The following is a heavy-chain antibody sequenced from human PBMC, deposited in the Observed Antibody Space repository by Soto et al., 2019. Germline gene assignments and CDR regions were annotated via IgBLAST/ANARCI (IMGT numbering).Heavy chain of an antibody. J-gene: IGHJ6*02. CDR1: GYTFTSYG. Sequence: QVQLVQSGAEVKKPGASVKVSCKASGYTFTSYGISWVRQAPGQGLEWMGWIRAYNGNTXXAQKLQGRVTMTTDTXXXTXXMXXRSLRSDDTAVYYCARDLPTMDVWGQGTTVTVSS. CDR3: ARDLPTMDV. V-gene: IGHV1-18*01. CDR2: IRAYNGNT.